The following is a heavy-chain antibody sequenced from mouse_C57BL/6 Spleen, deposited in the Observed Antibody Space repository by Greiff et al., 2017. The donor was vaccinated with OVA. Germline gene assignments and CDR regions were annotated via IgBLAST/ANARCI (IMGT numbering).Heavy chain of an antibody. CDR3: ASLYYDYDFFAY. Sequence: QVQLQQSGAELARPGASVKLSCKASGYTFTSYGISWVKQRTGQGLEWIGEIYPRSGNTYYNEKFKGKATLTADKSSSTAYMELRSLTSEDSAVYFCASLYYDYDFFAYWGQGTLVTVSA. V-gene: IGHV1-81*01. CDR2: IYPRSGNT. J-gene: IGHJ3*01. CDR1: GYTFTSYG. D-gene: IGHD2-4*01.